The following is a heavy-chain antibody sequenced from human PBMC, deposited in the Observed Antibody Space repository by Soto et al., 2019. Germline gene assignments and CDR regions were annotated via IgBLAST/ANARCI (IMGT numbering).Heavy chain of an antibody. Sequence: ASVKVSCKASGYTFTSYGISWVRQAPGQGLEWMGWISAYNGNTNYAQKLQGRVTMTTDTSTSTAYMELRSLRSDDTAVYYCAILPGEGDYGVGYYYYYYYMDVWGKGTTVTVSS. CDR2: ISAYNGNT. CDR1: GYTFTSYG. D-gene: IGHD4-17*01. J-gene: IGHJ6*03. CDR3: AILPGEGDYGVGYYYYYYYMDV. V-gene: IGHV1-18*01.